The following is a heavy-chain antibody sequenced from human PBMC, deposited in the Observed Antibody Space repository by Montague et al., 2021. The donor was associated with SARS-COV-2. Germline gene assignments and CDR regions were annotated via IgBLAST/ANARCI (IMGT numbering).Heavy chain of an antibody. D-gene: IGHD1-26*01. CDR1: GFTFSSYA. V-gene: IGHV3-30-3*01. Sequence: RPSCAASGFTFSSYAMHWVRQAPGKGLEWVAVISYDGSNKYYAXSVKGRFTISRDNSKNTLYLQMNSLRAEDTAVYYCARDPDSGSYSSDAFDIWGQGTMVTVSS. J-gene: IGHJ3*02. CDR3: ARDPDSGSYSSDAFDI. CDR2: ISYDGSNK.